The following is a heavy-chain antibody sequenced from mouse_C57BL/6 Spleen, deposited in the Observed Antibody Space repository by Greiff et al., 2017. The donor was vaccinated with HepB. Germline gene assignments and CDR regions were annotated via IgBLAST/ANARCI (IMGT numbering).Heavy chain of an antibody. D-gene: IGHD4-1*01. CDR2: IDPSDSYT. J-gene: IGHJ2*01. CDR1: GYTFTSYW. V-gene: IGHV1-69*01. Sequence: QVQLQQPGAELVMPGASVKLSCKASGYTFTSYWMHWVKQRPGQGLEWIGEIDPSDSYTNYNQKFKGKSTLTVDKSSSTAYMQLSSLTSEDSAVYYCARSVNWDGNYFDCWGQGTTLTVSS. CDR3: ARSVNWDGNYFDC.